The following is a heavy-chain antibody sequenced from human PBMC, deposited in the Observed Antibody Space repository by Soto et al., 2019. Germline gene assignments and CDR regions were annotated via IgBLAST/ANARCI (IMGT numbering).Heavy chain of an antibody. Sequence: QVQLVQSGAEVKKPGSSVKVSCKASGGTFSSYAISWVRQAPGQGLEWMGGSIPIFGTANYAQKVQGRVTITAAEPASTAYRELSSLRSEDTAVYYCARGLVAGDRGGVYYYSGMDVWGQGTTVTVSS. CDR1: GGTFSSYA. V-gene: IGHV1-69*01. D-gene: IGHD3-10*01. CDR2: SIPIFGTA. CDR3: ARGLVAGDRGGVYYYSGMDV. J-gene: IGHJ6*02.